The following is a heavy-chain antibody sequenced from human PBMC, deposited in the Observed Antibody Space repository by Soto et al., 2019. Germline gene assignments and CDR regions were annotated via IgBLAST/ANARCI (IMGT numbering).Heavy chain of an antibody. CDR3: PRSTRYPYGTSGASFDN. J-gene: IGHJ4*01. V-gene: IGHV4-4*02. CDR1: GGSISSNKW. Sequence: QVQLQESGPGLVKPSGTLSLTCAVSGGSISSNKWWSWVRQPPGKRLEWIGEIYHTERTNYNPSRQRLVTTSVNNSKNHCAPNLSTVAAAATAVSKSPRSTRYPYGTSGASFDNWGHGPPFPVSS. D-gene: IGHD2-2*01. CDR2: IYHTERT.